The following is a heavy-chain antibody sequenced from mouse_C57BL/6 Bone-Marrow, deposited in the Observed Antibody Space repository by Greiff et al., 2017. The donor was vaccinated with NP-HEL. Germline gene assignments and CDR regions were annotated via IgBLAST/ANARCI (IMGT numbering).Heavy chain of an antibody. D-gene: IGHD1-1*01. Sequence: QVQLQQPGADLVKPGASVKLSCKASGYTFTSYWMHWVKQRPGRGLEGIGRIDPNSGGPKLDEKFKTKATLTVDKPSSTAYMQLSSLTSEDSAVYYCARYYYGSRGWYFDVWGTGTTVTVSS. V-gene: IGHV1-72*01. CDR1: GYTFTSYW. J-gene: IGHJ1*03. CDR2: IDPNSGGP. CDR3: ARYYYGSRGWYFDV.